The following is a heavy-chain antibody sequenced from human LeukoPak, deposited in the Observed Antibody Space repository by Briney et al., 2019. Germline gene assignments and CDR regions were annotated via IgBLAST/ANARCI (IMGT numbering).Heavy chain of an antibody. CDR3: ARGHNGKDAFDI. CDR1: GFTFSSYE. D-gene: IGHD1-26*01. J-gene: IGHJ3*02. CDR2: ISSSGSTI. V-gene: IGHV3-48*03. Sequence: GGSLRLSCAASGFTFSSYEMNWVRQAPGKGLEWVSYISSSGSTIYYADSVKGRFTISRDNAKNSLYLQMNSLRAEDTAVYYCARGHNGKDAFDIWGQGTMVTVSS.